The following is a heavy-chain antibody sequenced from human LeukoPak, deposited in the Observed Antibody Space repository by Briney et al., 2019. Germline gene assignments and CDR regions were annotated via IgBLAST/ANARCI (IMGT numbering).Heavy chain of an antibody. D-gene: IGHD5-18*01. J-gene: IGHJ6*03. CDR2: IGYDGSNK. Sequence: PGGSLSLSCTASGFTFGDYSMSWVRQAPGKWLGWVAFIGYDGSNKYYADSVKGRFTISRDNSKNTLYLQMNSLRAEDTAVYYCAKSVDTAILYYYYYMDVWGKGTTVTVSS. V-gene: IGHV3-30*02. CDR1: GFTFGDYS. CDR3: AKSVDTAILYYYYYMDV.